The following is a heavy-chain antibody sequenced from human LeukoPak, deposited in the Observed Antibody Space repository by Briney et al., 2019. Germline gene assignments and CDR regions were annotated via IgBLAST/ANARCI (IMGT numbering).Heavy chain of an antibody. V-gene: IGHV4-61*02. CDR1: GGSISSGSYY. J-gene: IGHJ4*02. D-gene: IGHD3-10*01. CDR3: ARLSLWFGELLFSGYYFDY. CDR2: IYTSGST. Sequence: PSQTLSLTCTVSGGSISSGSYYWSWIRQPAGKGLEWIGRIYTSGSTNYNPSLKSRVTISVDTSKNQFSLKLSSVTAADTAVYYCARLSLWFGELLFSGYYFDYWGQGTLVTVSS.